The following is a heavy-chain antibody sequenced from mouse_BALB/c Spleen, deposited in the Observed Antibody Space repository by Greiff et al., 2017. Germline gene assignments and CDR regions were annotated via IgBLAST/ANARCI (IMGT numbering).Heavy chain of an antibody. V-gene: IGHV1-14*01. Sequence: EVQLQQSGPELVKPGASVKMSCKASGYTFTSYVMHWVKQKPGQGLEWIGYINSYNDGTKYNEKFKGKATLTSDKSSSTAYMELSSLTSEDSAVYYCARGGITTVVATDAMDYWGQGTSVTVSS. CDR2: INSYNDGT. CDR3: ARGGITTVVATDAMDY. J-gene: IGHJ4*01. CDR1: GYTFTSYV. D-gene: IGHD1-1*01.